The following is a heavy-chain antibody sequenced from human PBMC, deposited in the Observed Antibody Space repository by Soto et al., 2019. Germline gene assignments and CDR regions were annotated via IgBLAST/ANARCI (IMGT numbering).Heavy chain of an antibody. Sequence: QVQLQESGPGLVKPSETLSLTCTVSGGSISSYYWGWIRRSPGKGLEWIGYIYSSGSTTYNPSLKSRITMSVDTSKNHFSLNLSSVTAADTAVYYCVRLRLSPYYSYGMDVWGQGTTVTVSS. V-gene: IGHV4-59*01. CDR1: GGSISSYY. CDR2: IYSSGST. CDR3: VRLRLSPYYSYGMDV. J-gene: IGHJ6*02.